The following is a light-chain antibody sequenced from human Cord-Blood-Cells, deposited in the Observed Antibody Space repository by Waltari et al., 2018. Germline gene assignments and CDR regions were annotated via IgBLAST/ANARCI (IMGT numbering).Light chain of an antibody. Sequence: QSALTQPASVSGSPGQSITISCNGTSSDVGSYNLVSWYQQHPGKAPNLMIYEGSKRPSGVSNRFSGSKSGNTASLTISGLQAEDEADYYCCSYAGSSTYVFGTGTKVTVL. CDR2: EGS. V-gene: IGLV2-23*01. CDR1: SSDVGSYNL. CDR3: CSYAGSSTYV. J-gene: IGLJ1*01.